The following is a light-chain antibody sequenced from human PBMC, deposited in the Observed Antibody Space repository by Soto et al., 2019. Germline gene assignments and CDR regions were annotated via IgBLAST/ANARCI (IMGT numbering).Light chain of an antibody. Sequence: QSALTQPASVSGSPGQSITISCTGTSSDVGGYKYVSWYQQHPGKAPKLMIYDVSNQPSGVSNRFSGSQSGNTASLTISGLQAEDEADYYCSSYTSSSTYVVFGGGTKLTVL. CDR1: SSDVGGYKY. V-gene: IGLV2-14*01. CDR2: DVS. CDR3: SSYTSSSTYVV. J-gene: IGLJ2*01.